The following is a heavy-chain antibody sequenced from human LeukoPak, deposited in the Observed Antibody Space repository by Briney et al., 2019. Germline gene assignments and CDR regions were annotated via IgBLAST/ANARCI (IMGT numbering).Heavy chain of an antibody. Sequence: GGSLRLSCAASGFTFSSFAMHWVRQAPAKGLEWEAVISYDGTKKYYADSVKGRSTISRDNSNNTLYLQMNSLRAEDTAVYYCARAYCSSTSCYAPDYWGQGTLVTVSS. CDR3: ARAYCSSTSCYAPDY. V-gene: IGHV3-30*04. J-gene: IGHJ4*02. D-gene: IGHD2-2*01. CDR1: GFTFSSFA. CDR2: ISYDGTKK.